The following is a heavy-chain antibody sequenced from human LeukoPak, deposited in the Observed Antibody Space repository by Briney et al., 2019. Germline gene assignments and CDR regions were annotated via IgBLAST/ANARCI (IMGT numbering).Heavy chain of an antibody. V-gene: IGHV1-18*01. CDR3: ARSGYCSGASCYAEGIDH. CDR1: GYTFTSYG. CDR2: ISAYNGNT. Sequence: GVSVKVSCKASGYTFTSYGISWVRQAPGQGLEWMGWISAYNGNTNYAQKLQGRVTMTTDTSTSTAYMELRSLRSDDTAVYYCARSGYCSGASCYAEGIDHWGQGTLVTVSS. J-gene: IGHJ4*02. D-gene: IGHD2-2*01.